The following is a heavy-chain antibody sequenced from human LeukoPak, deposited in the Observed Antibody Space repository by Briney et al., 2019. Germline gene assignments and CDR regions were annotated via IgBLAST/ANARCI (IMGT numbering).Heavy chain of an antibody. V-gene: IGHV3-23*01. Sequence: GGSLRLSCAASGFTFRSYWMSWIRQAPGKGLEWVSYISKSGSDSNFADSVKGRFTISRDNFKNTLYLQMNSLRAEDTAVYYCAKPSGINYDILTGSRGGFDYWGQGTLVTVSS. CDR3: AKPSGINYDILTGSRGGFDY. D-gene: IGHD3-9*01. CDR1: GFTFRSYW. J-gene: IGHJ4*02. CDR2: ISKSGSDS.